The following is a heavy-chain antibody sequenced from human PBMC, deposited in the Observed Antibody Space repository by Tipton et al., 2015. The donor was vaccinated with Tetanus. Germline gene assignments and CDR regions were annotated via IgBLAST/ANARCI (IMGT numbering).Heavy chain of an antibody. Sequence: SLRLSCTASGFTFSDYAMNWVRQAPGKGLEWVSGITASGGSARYADSVEGRFTISRDNSKNTLYLQMSGLRVEDTAVYYCARDAYDSGSYFDLWGLGTRVTVSS. V-gene: IGHV3-23*01. CDR3: ARDAYDSGSYFDL. CDR1: GFTFSDYA. CDR2: ITASGGSA. J-gene: IGHJ4*02. D-gene: IGHD3-10*01.